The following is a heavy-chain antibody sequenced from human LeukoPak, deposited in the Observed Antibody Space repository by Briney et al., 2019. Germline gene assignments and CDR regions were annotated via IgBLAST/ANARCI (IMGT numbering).Heavy chain of an antibody. D-gene: IGHD1-20*01. V-gene: IGHV4-4*07. CDR3: ARGGHYEPPHNWYYQYMDV. J-gene: IGHJ6*03. Sequence: SETLSLTCTVPGGSMSGFYWSWIRQPAGKGLEWIGRIYTSGATNYISSLKSRVTISVDTSKNQFSLEVNSVTVADTAVYYCARGGHYEPPHNWYYQYMDVLGKAATVTVSS. CDR2: IYTSGAT. CDR1: GGSMSGFY.